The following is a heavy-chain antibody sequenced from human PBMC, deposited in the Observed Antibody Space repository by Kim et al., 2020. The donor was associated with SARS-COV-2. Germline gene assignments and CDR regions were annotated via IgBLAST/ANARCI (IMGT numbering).Heavy chain of an antibody. CDR1: GDSISSYY. CDR3: ARGSGWYNY. D-gene: IGHD6-19*01. J-gene: IGHJ4*02. Sequence: SETLSLTCTVSGDSISSYYWSWIRQPPGKGLEWIGYIHYSGNTNYKPSLKSRVTISVDTSKSQFSLNLSSVTAADTAVYYCARGSGWYNYWGQGTLVTVSS. CDR2: IHYSGNT. V-gene: IGHV4-59*01.